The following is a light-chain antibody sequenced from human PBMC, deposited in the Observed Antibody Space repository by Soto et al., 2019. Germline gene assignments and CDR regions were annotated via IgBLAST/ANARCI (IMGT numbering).Light chain of an antibody. CDR1: QTLNRNY. CDR3: QQYDASKK. V-gene: IGKV3-20*01. CDR2: AAS. J-gene: IGKJ1*01. Sequence: EIVLTQSPGTLSLSPGERATLSCRASQTLNRNYLAWYQQRPGQAPRLLIYAASSRATGIPDRFSGSGSGTDFTLTISRLEPEDFAVYYCQQYDASKKFGQGTRVE.